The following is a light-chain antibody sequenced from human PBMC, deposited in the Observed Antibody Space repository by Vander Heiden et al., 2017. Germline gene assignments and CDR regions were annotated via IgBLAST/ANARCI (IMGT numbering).Light chain of an antibody. CDR1: HIIAKDY. V-gene: IGKV3-20*01. CDR2: GVS. Sequence: EIVLTQSPGTLSLPPGEGATLPCRAVHIIAKDYLAWFQQKPGQPPRLLVHGVSNRATGIPDRFSGGGSGTDFTLTITRLEPEDSAVYYCQQYADPPLTFGPGTRLEIK. CDR3: QQYADPPLT. J-gene: IGKJ3*01.